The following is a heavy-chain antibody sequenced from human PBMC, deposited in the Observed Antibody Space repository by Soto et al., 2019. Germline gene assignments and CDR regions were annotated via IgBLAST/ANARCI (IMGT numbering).Heavy chain of an antibody. J-gene: IGHJ3*02. CDR1: GFTFSSYS. CDR3: ARFIGPPHSWHALEYAFDI. V-gene: IGHV3-21*01. Sequence: GGSLRLSCAASGFTFSSYSMNWVRQAPGKGLEWVSSISSSSYIYYADSVKGRFTISRDNAKNSLYLQMNSLRAEDTAVYYCARFIGPPHSWHALEYAFDIWGQGTMVTVSS. CDR2: ISSSSYI. D-gene: IGHD6-13*01.